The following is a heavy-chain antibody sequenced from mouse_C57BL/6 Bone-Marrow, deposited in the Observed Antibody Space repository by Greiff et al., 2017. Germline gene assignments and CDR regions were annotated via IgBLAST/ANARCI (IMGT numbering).Heavy chain of an antibody. Sequence: EVQLQQSGPELVKPGASVKISCKASGYTFTDYYMNWVKQSHGKSLEWIGDINPNNGGTSYNQKFKGKATLTVAKSSSPASMELRSLTSEDSAVYYCARDSSGYVGPYWGQGTLVTVSA. CDR1: GYTFTDYY. CDR3: ARDSSGYVGPY. CDR2: INPNNGGT. V-gene: IGHV1-26*01. J-gene: IGHJ3*01. D-gene: IGHD3-2*02.